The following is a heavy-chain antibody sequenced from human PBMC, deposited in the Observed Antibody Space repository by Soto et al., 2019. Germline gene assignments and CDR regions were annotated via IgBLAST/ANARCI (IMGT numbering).Heavy chain of an antibody. CDR1: GYSFTKYH. Sequence: SVTVSCKASGYSFTKYHMHWVRQAPGQGLEWMGWINPGSGVTNQAQKFQGRVTMTRDTSITTTYMELNSLTSDDTAVYYCARVAGHKNARFDTWGQGALVTVSS. CDR2: INPGSGVT. V-gene: IGHV1-2*02. D-gene: IGHD1-1*01. J-gene: IGHJ4*02. CDR3: ARVAGHKNARFDT.